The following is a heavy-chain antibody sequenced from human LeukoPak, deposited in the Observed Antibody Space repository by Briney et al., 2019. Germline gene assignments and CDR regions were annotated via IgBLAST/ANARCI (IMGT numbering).Heavy chain of an antibody. Sequence: ASVKVSCKASGYIFTTYVMHWVRQAPGQRLEWMGWINAGNGHTKYSQKFQGRVTITRDTSASTAYMELSSLRSEDTAVYYCARVYDSSGYWGPNPKTFDYWGQGTLVTVSS. CDR1: GYIFTTYV. D-gene: IGHD3-22*01. CDR3: ARVYDSSGYWGPNPKTFDY. CDR2: INAGNGHT. V-gene: IGHV1-3*01. J-gene: IGHJ4*02.